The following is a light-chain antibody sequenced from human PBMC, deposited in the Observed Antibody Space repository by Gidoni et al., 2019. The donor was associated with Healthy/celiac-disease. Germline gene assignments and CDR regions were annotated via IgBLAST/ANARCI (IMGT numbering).Light chain of an antibody. CDR1: QGILND. Sequence: AIQMTQSPSSLSASVGDRVTITCRASQGILNDLGWYQQKPGKAPKLLIYAASNLHFGVPSRFSGTRSGTNFTLTISGLQPEDCATYYCLRDYTYPRTFGQGTKV. CDR3: LRDYTYPRT. V-gene: IGKV1-6*01. CDR2: AAS. J-gene: IGKJ1*01.